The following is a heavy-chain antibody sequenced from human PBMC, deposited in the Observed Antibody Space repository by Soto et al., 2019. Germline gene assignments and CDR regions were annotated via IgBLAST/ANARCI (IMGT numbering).Heavy chain of an antibody. CDR3: ARGVKGGYYYYMDV. D-gene: IGHD3-16*01. Sequence: ASVKVSCKASGYTFTSYAMHWVRQAPGQRLEWMGWINAGNGNTKYAQKFQGRVTITRNTSMSTAYMELSSLRSEDTAVYYCARGVKGGYYYYMDVWGKGTTVTVSS. J-gene: IGHJ6*03. V-gene: IGHV1-3*01. CDR2: INAGNGNT. CDR1: GYTFTSYA.